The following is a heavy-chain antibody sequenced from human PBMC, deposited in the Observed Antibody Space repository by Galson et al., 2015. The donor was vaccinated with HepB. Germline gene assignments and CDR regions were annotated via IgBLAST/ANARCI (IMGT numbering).Heavy chain of an antibody. D-gene: IGHD5-24*01. CDR1: GGTFSSYA. CDR3: AGEDGYNMAEYFQH. V-gene: IGHV1-69*13. J-gene: IGHJ1*01. Sequence: SVKVSCKASGGTFSSYAISWVRQAPGQGLEWMGGIIPIFGTANYAQKFQGRVTITADESTSTAYMELSSLRSEDTAVYYCAGEDGYNMAEYFQHWGQGTLVTVSS. CDR2: IIPIFGTA.